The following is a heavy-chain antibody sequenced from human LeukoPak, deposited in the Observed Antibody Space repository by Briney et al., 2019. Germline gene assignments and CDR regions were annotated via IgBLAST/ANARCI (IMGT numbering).Heavy chain of an antibody. D-gene: IGHD3-22*01. CDR3: AGASGYYYNYFDY. Sequence: TSETLSLTCTVSGGSISSYYWNWIRQPPGKGLDWIGYIYYSGSTNYNPSLKSRVTISVDTSKNQFSLKLSSVTAADTAVYYCAGASGYYYNYFDYWGQGTLVTVSS. CDR2: IYYSGST. J-gene: IGHJ4*02. CDR1: GGSISSYY. V-gene: IGHV4-59*08.